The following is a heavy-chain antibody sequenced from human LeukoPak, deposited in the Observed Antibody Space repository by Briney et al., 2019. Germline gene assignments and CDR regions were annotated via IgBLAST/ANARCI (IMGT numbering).Heavy chain of an antibody. V-gene: IGHV1-46*01. J-gene: IGHJ4*02. CDR3: ARDRVHEMAFDY. CDR2: INPSGGST. CDR1: GYTFTGYY. D-gene: IGHD5-24*01. Sequence: ASVKVSCKASGYTFTGYYMHWVRQAPGQGLEWMGIINPSGGSTSYAQKFQGRVTMTRDTSTSTVYMELSSLRSEDTAVYYCARDRVHEMAFDYWGQGTLVTVSS.